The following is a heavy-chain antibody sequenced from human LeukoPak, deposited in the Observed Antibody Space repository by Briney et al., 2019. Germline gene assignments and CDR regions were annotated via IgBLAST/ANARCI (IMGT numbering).Heavy chain of an antibody. CDR1: GYTFTSYD. D-gene: IGHD3-22*01. V-gene: IGHV1-8*01. J-gene: IGHJ3*02. CDR3: ARGGYYDTSGYLNPGAFDI. Sequence: ASVKVSCKASGYTFTSYDINWVRQATGQGLEWMGWMNPNSGNTGYAQKFQGRVTMTRNTSISTAYMELSSLRSEDTAVYYCARGGYYDTSGYLNPGAFDIWGQGTMVTVSS. CDR2: MNPNSGNT.